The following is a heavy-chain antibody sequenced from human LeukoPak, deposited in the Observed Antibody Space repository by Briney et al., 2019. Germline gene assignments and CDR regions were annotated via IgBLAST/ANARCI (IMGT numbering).Heavy chain of an antibody. J-gene: IGHJ4*02. CDR3: ASDRYSGYSSGWYGFDY. Sequence: SQTLSLTCAISGDSVSSNSAAWHWIRQSPSRGLEWLGRTYYRSKWYNDYAVSVKSRITINPDTSKNQFSLQLNSVTPEDTAVYYCASDRYSGYSSGWYGFDYWGQGTLVTVSS. CDR2: TYYRSKWYN. CDR1: GDSVSSNSAA. D-gene: IGHD6-19*01. V-gene: IGHV6-1*01.